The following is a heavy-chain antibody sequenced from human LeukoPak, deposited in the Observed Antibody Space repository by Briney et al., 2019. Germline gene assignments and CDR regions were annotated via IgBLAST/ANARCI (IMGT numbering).Heavy chain of an antibody. CDR1: GFTFSSYA. V-gene: IGHV3-30*04. CDR3: ARDRIGEGTMIDTLAAFDI. D-gene: IGHD3-22*01. J-gene: IGHJ3*02. CDR2: ISYDGSNK. Sequence: GRSLRLSCAASGFTFSSYAMHWVRQAPGKGLEWVAVISYDGSNKYYADSVKGRFTISRDNSKNTLYLQMNSLRAEDTAVYYCARDRIGEGTMIDTLAAFDIWGQGTMVTVSS.